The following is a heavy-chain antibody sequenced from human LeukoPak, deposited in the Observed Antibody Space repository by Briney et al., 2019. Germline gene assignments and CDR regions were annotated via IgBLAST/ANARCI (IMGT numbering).Heavy chain of an antibody. Sequence: SETLSLTCAVYGGSFSGYYWSWIRQPPGKGLEWIGEINHSGSTNYNPSLKSRVTISVDTSKNQFSLKLRSVTAADTAVYYCARGAALSFNYGGQGSLVTVSS. CDR1: GGSFSGYY. D-gene: IGHD6-25*01. CDR3: ARGAALSFNY. V-gene: IGHV4-34*01. J-gene: IGHJ4*02. CDR2: INHSGST.